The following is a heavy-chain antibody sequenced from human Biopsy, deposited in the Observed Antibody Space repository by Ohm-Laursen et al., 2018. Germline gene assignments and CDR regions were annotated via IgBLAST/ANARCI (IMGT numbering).Heavy chain of an antibody. D-gene: IGHD4-23*01. CDR3: ARGSNEYGGLYFPH. CDR1: GGSFTGHY. J-gene: IGHJ1*01. Sequence: SETLSLTCTVSGGSFTGHYWTWIRQPPGKGLEWIGHISHTGYTSYKSPLKSRVTISLGTSRKHFSLRLTSLAAADTAVYYCARGSNEYGGLYFPHWGQGTLVTVSS. CDR2: ISHTGYT. V-gene: IGHV4-59*11.